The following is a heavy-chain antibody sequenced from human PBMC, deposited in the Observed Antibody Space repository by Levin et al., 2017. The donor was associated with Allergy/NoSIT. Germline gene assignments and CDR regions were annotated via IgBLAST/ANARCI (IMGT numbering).Heavy chain of an antibody. J-gene: IGHJ4*02. CDR2: INHSGST. D-gene: IGHD6-19*01. CDR1: GGSFSGYY. Sequence: SETLSLTCAVYGGSFSGYYWSWIRQPPGKGLEWIGEINHSGSTNYNPSLKSRVTISVDTSKNQFSLKLSSVTAADTAVYYCARATDSSGWIDYWGQGTLVTVSS. V-gene: IGHV4-34*01. CDR3: ARATDSSGWIDY.